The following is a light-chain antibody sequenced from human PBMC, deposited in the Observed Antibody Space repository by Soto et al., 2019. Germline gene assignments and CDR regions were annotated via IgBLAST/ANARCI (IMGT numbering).Light chain of an antibody. Sequence: QSALTQPASVSGSHGQSITISCTGTSSDVGSYNLVSWYQQHPGKAPKLMIYEDNKRPSGVSNRFSGSKSGNTASLTTSGLQAEDEAHYYCCSYAPISTVVFGGGTKLTVL. V-gene: IGLV2-23*01. CDR1: SSDVGSYNL. J-gene: IGLJ3*02. CDR3: CSYAPISTVV. CDR2: EDN.